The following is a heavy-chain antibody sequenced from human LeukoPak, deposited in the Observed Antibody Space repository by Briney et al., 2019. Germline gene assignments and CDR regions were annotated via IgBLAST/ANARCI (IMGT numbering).Heavy chain of an antibody. V-gene: IGHV3-48*02. CDR2: ISSRSSTI. CDR3: ARDLDSRGYTFDY. J-gene: IGHJ4*02. CDR1: GFTFGSFS. D-gene: IGHD3-22*01. Sequence: GGSLRLSCAASGFTFGSFSMNWVRQAPGKGLGWVSYISSRSSTIHYADSVKGRFTISRDNAKNSLHLQMNSLRDDDTAVYYCARDLDSRGYTFDYWGQGTLVTVSS.